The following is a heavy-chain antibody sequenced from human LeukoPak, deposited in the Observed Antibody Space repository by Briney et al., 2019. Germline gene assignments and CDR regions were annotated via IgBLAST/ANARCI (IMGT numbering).Heavy chain of an antibody. V-gene: IGHV1-2*02. CDR2: INPNSGGT. CDR1: GYTFTGYY. J-gene: IGHJ4*02. Sequence: GASVKVSCKASGYTFTGYYMHGVRQAPGQGLEWMGWINPNSGGTNYAQKFQGRVTMTRDTSISTAYMELSRLRSDDTAVYYCATDGYTSHRKDDYWGQGTLVTVSS. D-gene: IGHD2-2*02. CDR3: ATDGYTSHRKDDY.